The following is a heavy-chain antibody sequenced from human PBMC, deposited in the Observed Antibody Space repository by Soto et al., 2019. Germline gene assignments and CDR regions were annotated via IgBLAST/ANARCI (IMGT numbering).Heavy chain of an antibody. CDR3: AKDRGSGSYAANYYYYGMDV. CDR2: INWNSGSI. V-gene: IGHV3-9*01. CDR1: GFTFDDYA. Sequence: EEQLVESGGGLVQPGRSLRLSCAASGFTFDDYAMHWVRQAPGKGLEWASGINWNSGSIGYADSVKGRFTISRDNAKTSLYLQMNSLRAEDTALYYCAKDRGSGSYAANYYYYGMDVWGQGTTVTVSS. J-gene: IGHJ6*02. D-gene: IGHD3-10*01.